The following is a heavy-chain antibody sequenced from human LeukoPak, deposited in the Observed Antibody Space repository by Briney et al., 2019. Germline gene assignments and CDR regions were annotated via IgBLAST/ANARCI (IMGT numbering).Heavy chain of an antibody. CDR2: IRSKAYGGTT. D-gene: IGHD2-2*01. CDR3: TRVVSDCSSTSCYGPKYSSSSYYFDY. CDR1: GFTFGDYA. J-gene: IGHJ4*02. Sequence: GGSLRLSCTASGFTFGDYAMSWVRQAPGKGLEWVGFIRSKAYGGTTEYAASVKGRFTISRDDSKSIAYLQMNSLKTEDTAVYYCTRVVSDCSSTSCYGPKYSSSSYYFDYWGQGTLVTVSS. V-gene: IGHV3-49*04.